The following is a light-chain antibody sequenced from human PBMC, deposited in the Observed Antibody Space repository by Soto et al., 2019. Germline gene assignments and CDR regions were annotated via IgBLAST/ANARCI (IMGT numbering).Light chain of an antibody. V-gene: IGKV3-11*01. CDR3: QQRSNWPPIT. J-gene: IGKJ5*01. CDR2: DAS. CDR1: QSISSY. Sequence: EIVLTQSPATLSLSPGERATLSCRASQSISSYLAWYQQKPGQAPRLLIYDASNRATGIPARFSGSGSGTDFTLTISSREPEDCAVYYGQQRSNWPPITFGQGTRLEIK.